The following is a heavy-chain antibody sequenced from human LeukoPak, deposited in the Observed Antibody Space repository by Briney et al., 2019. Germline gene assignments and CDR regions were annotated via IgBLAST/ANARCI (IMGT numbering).Heavy chain of an antibody. CDR3: ATVNDYGDYEDY. CDR1: GGSISSYY. D-gene: IGHD4-17*01. CDR2: IYYSGST. V-gene: IGHV4-59*08. J-gene: IGHJ4*02. Sequence: PSETLSLTCTVSGGSISSYYWSWIRQPPGKGLECIGYIYYSGSTNYNPSLKSRVTISVDTSKNQFSLKLSSVTAADTAVYYCATVNDYGDYEDYWGQGTLVTVSS.